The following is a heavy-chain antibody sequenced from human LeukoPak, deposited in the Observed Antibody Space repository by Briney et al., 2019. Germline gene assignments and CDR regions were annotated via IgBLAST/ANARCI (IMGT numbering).Heavy chain of an antibody. CDR2: TSHDGSNE. Sequence: GGSLRLSCAASGFTFSSYGMHWVRQAPGKGLEWVGVTSHDGSNEYYEDSVKGRFTISRDNSKNTLYLQMNSLRAEDTAVYYCAKGHVRLPRVDSDYWGQGTVVTVTS. CDR1: GFTFSSYG. CDR3: AKGHVRLPRVDSDY. D-gene: IGHD3-16*01. V-gene: IGHV3-30*18. J-gene: IGHJ4*02.